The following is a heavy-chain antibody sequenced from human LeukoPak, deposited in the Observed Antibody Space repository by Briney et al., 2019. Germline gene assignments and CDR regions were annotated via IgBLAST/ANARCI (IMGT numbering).Heavy chain of an antibody. Sequence: GSLRLSFAASGFTFRDHGMHWVRQAPGKGLEWVAFIRYDGSNKYYADSVKGRFTISRDNSKNTLYLQMNSLRAEDTAVYYCAKDLITWGQGTMVTVSS. CDR2: IRYDGSNK. D-gene: IGHD1-14*01. J-gene: IGHJ3*01. CDR3: AKDLIT. CDR1: GFTFRDHG. V-gene: IGHV3-30*02.